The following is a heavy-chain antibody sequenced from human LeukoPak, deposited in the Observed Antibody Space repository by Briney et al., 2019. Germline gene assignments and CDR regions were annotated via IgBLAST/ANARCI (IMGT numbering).Heavy chain of an antibody. D-gene: IGHD2-2*01. V-gene: IGHV1-69*06. Sequence: SVKVSCKASGGTFTSYAISWVRQAPGQGLEWMGGIIPIFGTANYAQKFQGRVTITADKSTSTAYMELSSLRSEDTAVYYCARRVPATAPPAWFDPWGQGTLGTVS. CDR3: ARRVPATAPPAWFDP. CDR1: GGTFTSYA. CDR2: IIPIFGTA. J-gene: IGHJ5*02.